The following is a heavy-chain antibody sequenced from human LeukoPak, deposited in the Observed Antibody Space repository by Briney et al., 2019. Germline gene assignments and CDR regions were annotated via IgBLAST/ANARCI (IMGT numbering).Heavy chain of an antibody. CDR3: ASRSGSYTPNDY. CDR2: INHSGST. CDR1: GGSFSGYY. V-gene: IGHV4-34*01. Sequence: LSETLSLTCAVYGGSFSGYYWSWIRQPPGKGLEWIGEINHSGSTNYNPSLKSRVTISVDTSKNQFSLKLSSVTAADTAVYYCASRSGSYTPNDYWGQGTLVTLSS. D-gene: IGHD1-26*01. J-gene: IGHJ4*02.